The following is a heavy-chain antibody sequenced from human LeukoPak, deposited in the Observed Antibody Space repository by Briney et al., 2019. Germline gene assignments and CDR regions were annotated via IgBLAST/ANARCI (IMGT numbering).Heavy chain of an antibody. Sequence: SETLSLTGAVYGGSFSGYYWGWLRQPPGKGREGGGEINHSGSNNYNPSLKSRVTISVDTSTTQSSLKLSSVTAADTAVYYCARDRFLWFGGSYCYAMDVWGKGTTVTVSS. CDR1: GGSFSGYY. D-gene: IGHD3-10*01. V-gene: IGHV4-34*01. CDR2: INHSGSN. J-gene: IGHJ6*04. CDR3: ARDRFLWFGGSYCYAMDV.